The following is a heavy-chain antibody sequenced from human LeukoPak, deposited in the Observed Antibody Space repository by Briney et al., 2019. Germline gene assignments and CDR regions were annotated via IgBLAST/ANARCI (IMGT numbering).Heavy chain of an antibody. D-gene: IGHD6-13*01. V-gene: IGHV1-18*01. CDR2: ISAYNGKT. CDR1: GYTFSSYG. J-gene: IGHJ5*02. Sequence: GASVKVSCKASGYTFSSYGISWVRQAPGQGLEWMGWISAYNGKTKYAQKLQGRVTMTTETSTSTAYMELRSLRSDDTAVYYCARARQQLVWASWFDPWGQGTLVTVSS. CDR3: ARARQQLVWASWFDP.